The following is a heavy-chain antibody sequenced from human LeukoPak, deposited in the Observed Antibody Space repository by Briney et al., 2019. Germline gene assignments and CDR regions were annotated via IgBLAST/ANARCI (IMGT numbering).Heavy chain of an antibody. J-gene: IGHJ4*02. Sequence: AGRSLRLSCAASGFRFSSYEMNWVRQAPGKGLEWLSYMSSSGSPIYYADSVKGRFTISRDNAKNPLYLQMNSLRAEDTALYYCAREGGEGYSYGPVYWGQGTLVTVSS. CDR2: MSSSGSPI. CDR1: GFRFSSYE. CDR3: AREGGEGYSYGPVY. D-gene: IGHD5-18*01. V-gene: IGHV3-48*03.